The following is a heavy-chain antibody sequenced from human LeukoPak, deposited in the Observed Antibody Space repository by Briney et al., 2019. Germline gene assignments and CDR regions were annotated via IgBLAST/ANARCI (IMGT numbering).Heavy chain of an antibody. J-gene: IGHJ4*02. CDR3: AREGGLHYYDSSGYYPFDY. V-gene: IGHV1-46*01. CDR2: INPSGGST. Sequence: ASVKVSCKASGYTFTSYYMHWVRQAPGQGLEWMGIINPSGGSTSYAQKFQGRVTMTRDTSTSTVYMELSSLRSDDTAVYYCAREGGLHYYDSSGYYPFDYWGQGTLVTVSS. D-gene: IGHD3-22*01. CDR1: GYTFTSYY.